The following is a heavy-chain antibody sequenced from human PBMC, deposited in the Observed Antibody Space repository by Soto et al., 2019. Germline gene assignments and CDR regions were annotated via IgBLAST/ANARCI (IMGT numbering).Heavy chain of an antibody. V-gene: IGHV3-23*01. CDR1: GFTFSNFA. J-gene: IGHJ3*02. Sequence: EVQLLESGGGLVQPGGSLRLSCAASGFTFSNFAMNWVRQAPGKGLEWVSSISGSGSVTNYADSVRGRFTMSRDNSKNTLYLQMNSLRAEDTAVYYCARPTTVTPWRAFDMWGQGTMVTVSS. CDR3: ARPTTVTPWRAFDM. CDR2: ISGSGSVT. D-gene: IGHD4-17*01.